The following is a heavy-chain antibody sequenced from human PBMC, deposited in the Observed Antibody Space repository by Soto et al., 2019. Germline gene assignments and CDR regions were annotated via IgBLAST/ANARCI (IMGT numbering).Heavy chain of an antibody. CDR3: ARKKGGVVPAADPYYFDY. V-gene: IGHV4-31*03. CDR1: GGSISSGGYY. J-gene: IGHJ4*02. D-gene: IGHD2-2*01. Sequence: LSLTCTVSGGSISSGGYYWSWIRQHPGKGLEWIGYIYYSGSTYYNPSLKSRVTISVDTSKNQFSLKLSSVTAADTAVYYCARKKGGVVPAADPYYFDYWGQGTLVTVSS. CDR2: IYYSGST.